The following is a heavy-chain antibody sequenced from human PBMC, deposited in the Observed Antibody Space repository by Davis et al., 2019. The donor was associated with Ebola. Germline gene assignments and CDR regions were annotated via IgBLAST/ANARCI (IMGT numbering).Heavy chain of an antibody. CDR1: GFTFSSYS. J-gene: IGHJ4*02. CDR2: ISSSSSTI. D-gene: IGHD6-19*01. Sequence: GESLKISCAASGFTFSSYSMNWVRQAPGKGLEWVSYISSSSSTIYYADSVKGRFTISRDNTKNSLYLQMNSLRDEDTAVYYCAKDSEPFIAVAGTDDYWGQGTLVTVSS. CDR3: AKDSEPFIAVAGTDDY. V-gene: IGHV3-48*02.